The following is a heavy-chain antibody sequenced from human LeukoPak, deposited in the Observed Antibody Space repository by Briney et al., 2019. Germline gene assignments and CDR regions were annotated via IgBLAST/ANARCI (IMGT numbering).Heavy chain of an antibody. J-gene: IGHJ4*02. CDR1: GFTFSSYG. Sequence: GGSLRLSCAASGFTFSSYGMHWVRQAPGKGLEWVAFIRYDGSNKYYADSVKGRFTISRDNSKNTLYLQMNSLKTEDTAVYYCTTSDKALYYYDSSGTVDYWGQGTLVTVSS. D-gene: IGHD3-22*01. V-gene: IGHV3-30*02. CDR3: TTSDKALYYYDSSGTVDY. CDR2: IRYDGSNK.